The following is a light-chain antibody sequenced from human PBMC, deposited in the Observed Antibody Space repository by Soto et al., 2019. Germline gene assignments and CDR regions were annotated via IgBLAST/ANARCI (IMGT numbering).Light chain of an antibody. CDR1: QDISNY. J-gene: IGKJ4*01. V-gene: IGKV1-33*01. CDR3: QQYDNLPTGLT. Sequence: DIQMTQSPSSLSASVGDRVTITCQASQDISNYLNWYQQKPGKAPKLLIYDASNLETGVPSRFSGSGSGTDFTFTISSLQTEDIEKYSCQQYDNLPTGLTFGGGTKVDIK. CDR2: DAS.